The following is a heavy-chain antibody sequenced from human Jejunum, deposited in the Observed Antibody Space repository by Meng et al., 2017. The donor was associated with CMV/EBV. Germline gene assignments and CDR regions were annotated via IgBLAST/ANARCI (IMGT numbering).Heavy chain of an antibody. Sequence: SGFTVGDYARSWVRQAPGKGLEWVGFIRSKLYGATTEYAASVKGRFILSRDDSQSIAHLQMNSLNTEDTAMYYCTPWTITGITSPFDHWGQGALVTVSS. D-gene: IGHD1/OR15-1a*01. V-gene: IGHV3-49*04. CDR2: IRSKLYGATT. CDR1: GFTVGDYA. CDR3: TPWTITGITSPFDH. J-gene: IGHJ4*02.